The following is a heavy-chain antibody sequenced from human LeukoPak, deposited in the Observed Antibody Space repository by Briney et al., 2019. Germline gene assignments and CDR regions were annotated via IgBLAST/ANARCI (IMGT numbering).Heavy chain of an antibody. J-gene: IGHJ5*02. Sequence: PSETLSLTCTVSGGSISSGGYYWSWIRQHPGKGLEWIGYIYYSGSTNYNPPLKSRVTISVDTSKNQFSLKLSSVTAADTAVYYCARQSARYNWNDRWFDPWGQGTLVTVSS. CDR2: IYYSGST. D-gene: IGHD1-1*01. V-gene: IGHV4-31*03. CDR3: ARQSARYNWNDRWFDP. CDR1: GGSISSGGYY.